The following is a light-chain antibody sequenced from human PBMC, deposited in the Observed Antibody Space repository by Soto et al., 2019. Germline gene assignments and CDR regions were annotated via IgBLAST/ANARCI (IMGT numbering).Light chain of an antibody. J-gene: IGLJ2*01. CDR2: DVS. Sequence: QSALTQPPSVSGSPGQSDTISCTGTSSDVGSYDSVSWYQQPPGTAPKLMIYDVSNRPSGVPDRFSGSKSGNTASLTISGLQAEDEADYYCSSYTSSTTLVFGGGTKLTVL. CDR3: SSYTSSTTLV. V-gene: IGLV2-18*02. CDR1: SSDVGSYDS.